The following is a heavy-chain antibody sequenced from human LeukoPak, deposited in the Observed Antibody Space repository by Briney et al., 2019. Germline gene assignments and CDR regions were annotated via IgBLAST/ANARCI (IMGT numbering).Heavy chain of an antibody. V-gene: IGHV4-39*01. CDR3: ARHSDCGNQIDY. J-gene: IGHJ4*02. Sequence: PSETLSLTCTVSGGSISSGSYYWGWIRQPPGKGLEWIGSIYYSGNTYYNPSLKSRVTISVDTSRNQFSLRLSSVTAADTAVYYCARHSDCGNQIDYWGQGTLVTVSS. D-gene: IGHD2-21*02. CDR2: IYYSGNT. CDR1: GGSISSGSYY.